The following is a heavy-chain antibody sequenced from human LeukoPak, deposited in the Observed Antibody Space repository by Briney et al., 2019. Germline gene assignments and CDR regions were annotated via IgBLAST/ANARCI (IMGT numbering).Heavy chain of an antibody. V-gene: IGHV1-18*01. D-gene: IGHD3-10*01. CDR1: GYTFTSYG. CDR2: ISAYNGNT. CDR3: ARLAVLWFGESPGLTESPEQYYYYYYYMDV. Sequence: AASVKVSCKASGYTFTSYGISWVRQAPGQRLEWMGWISAYNGNTNYAQKLQGRVTMTTDTSTSTAYMELRSLRSDDTAVYYCARLAVLWFGESPGLTESPEQYYYYYYYMDVWGKGTTVTISS. J-gene: IGHJ6*03.